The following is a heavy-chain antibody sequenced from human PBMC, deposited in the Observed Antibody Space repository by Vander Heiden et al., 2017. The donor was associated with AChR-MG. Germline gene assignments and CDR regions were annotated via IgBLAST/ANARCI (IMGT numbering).Heavy chain of an antibody. J-gene: IGHJ4*02. V-gene: IGHV3-30-3*01. Sequence: QVQLVESGGGVVQPGTSLRLSCAASGFTFNNYAMHWVRQAPGKGLEWVAVISYDGDKKYYADSVKGRFTISRDNSKNTLYLQMNRLTTEDTAVYYCAGGPRLRYLEYYFDYWGQGTLLTVSS. CDR2: ISYDGDKK. CDR1: GFTFNNYA. CDR3: AGGPRLRYLEYYFDY. D-gene: IGHD3-3*01.